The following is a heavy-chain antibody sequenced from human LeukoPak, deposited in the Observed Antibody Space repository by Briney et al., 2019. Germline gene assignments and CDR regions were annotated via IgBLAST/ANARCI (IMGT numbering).Heavy chain of an antibody. V-gene: IGHV3-11*06. D-gene: IGHD3-10*01. Sequence: GGSLRLSCAASGFTFSDYYMSWIRQAPGKGLEWVSYISSSSSYTNYADSVKGRFTISRDNAKDSLYLQMNSLRAEDTAVYYCARAPLWFGELYFDPWGQGTVVSVSS. CDR1: GFTFSDYY. J-gene: IGHJ5*02. CDR3: ARAPLWFGELYFDP. CDR2: ISSSSSYT.